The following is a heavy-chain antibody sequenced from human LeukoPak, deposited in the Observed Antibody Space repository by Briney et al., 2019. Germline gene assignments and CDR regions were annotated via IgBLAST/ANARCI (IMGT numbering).Heavy chain of an antibody. D-gene: IGHD2-2*01. Sequence: SETMSLTCAVSGYSISSGYYWGWIRQPPGKGLEWIGSIYHSGSTYYNPSLKSRVTISVDTSKNQFSLKLSSVTAADTAVYYCARASLYPGVSDYWGQGTLVTVSS. V-gene: IGHV4-38-2*01. J-gene: IGHJ4*02. CDR1: GYSISSGYY. CDR3: ARASLYPGVSDY. CDR2: IYHSGST.